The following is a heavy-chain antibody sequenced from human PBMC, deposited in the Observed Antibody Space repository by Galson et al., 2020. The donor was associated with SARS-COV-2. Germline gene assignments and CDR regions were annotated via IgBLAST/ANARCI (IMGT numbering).Heavy chain of an antibody. CDR1: GFTFSSYA. CDR3: ASGYGGNYYYMDV. CDR2: ISYDGSNK. Sequence: SLKISCAASGFTFSSYAMHWVRQAPGKGLEWVAVISYDGSNKYYADSVKGRFTISRDNSKNTLYLQMNSLRAEDTAVYYCASGYGGNYYYMDVWGKGTTVTVSS. V-gene: IGHV3-30*01. D-gene: IGHD5-12*01. J-gene: IGHJ6*03.